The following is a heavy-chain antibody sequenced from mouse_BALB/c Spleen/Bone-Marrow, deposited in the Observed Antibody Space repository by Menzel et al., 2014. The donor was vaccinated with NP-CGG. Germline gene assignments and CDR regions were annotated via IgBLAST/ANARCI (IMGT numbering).Heavy chain of an antibody. Sequence: VKLQESGVELVKLGASVKLSCTASGFNTKDTYMHWVKQRPEQGLEWIGRIDPANGNTKYDPKFQGKATITADTSSNTAYLQLSSLTSEDTAVYYCALYYDYDVGYWGQGTTLTVSS. V-gene: IGHV14-3*02. CDR1: GFNTKDTY. CDR2: IDPANGNT. CDR3: ALYYDYDVGY. J-gene: IGHJ2*01. D-gene: IGHD2-4*01.